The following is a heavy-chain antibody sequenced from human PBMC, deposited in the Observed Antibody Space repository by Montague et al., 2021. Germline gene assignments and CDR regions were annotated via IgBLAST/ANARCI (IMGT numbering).Heavy chain of an antibody. CDR1: GASITSNIYY. V-gene: IGHV4-39*07. CDR2: IYYSGNS. CDR3: ARVFSSWYVGWFDP. D-gene: IGHD6-13*01. Sequence: SETLSLTCTVSGASITSNIYYWGWIRQSPGKGLEWIGSIYYSGNSFYQPSLKSRITMAVDTSKNQFSLKLSSVTAADTATYYCARVFSSWYVGWFDPWGQGTLVTASS. J-gene: IGHJ5*02.